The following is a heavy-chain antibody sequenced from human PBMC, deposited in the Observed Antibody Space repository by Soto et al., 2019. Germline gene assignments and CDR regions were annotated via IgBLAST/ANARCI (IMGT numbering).Heavy chain of an antibody. J-gene: IGHJ6*02. V-gene: IGHV3-33*01. CDR3: ARDPPPGYYGMDV. Sequence: QSWGSLRLSCAASGFTFSSYGMHWVRQAPGKGLEWVAVIWYDGSNKYYADSVKGRFTISRDNPKNTLYLQMNSLRAEDTAVYYCARDPPPGYYGMDVWGQGTTVTVSS. CDR2: IWYDGSNK. CDR1: GFTFSSYG.